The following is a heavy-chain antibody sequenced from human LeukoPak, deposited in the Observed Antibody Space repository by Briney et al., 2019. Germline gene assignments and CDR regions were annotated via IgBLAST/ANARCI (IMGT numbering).Heavy chain of an antibody. J-gene: IGHJ4*02. D-gene: IGHD3-22*01. CDR2: ISDDGSNK. CDR3: ARDLSYYYDSSGYYFPGGDY. V-gene: IGHV3-30*03. Sequence: GGSLRLSCAASGFTFSSYGIHWVRQAPGKGLEWVAVISDDGSNKYYADSVKGRFTISRDNAKNSLYLQMNSLRDEDTAVYYCARDLSYYYDSSGYYFPGGDYWGQGTLVTVSS. CDR1: GFTFSSYG.